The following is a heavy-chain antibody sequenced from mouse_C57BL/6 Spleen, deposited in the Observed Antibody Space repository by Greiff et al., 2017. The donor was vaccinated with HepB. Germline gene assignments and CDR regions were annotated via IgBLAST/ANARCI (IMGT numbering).Heavy chain of an antibody. J-gene: IGHJ1*03. D-gene: IGHD1-1*01. V-gene: IGHV5-16*01. CDR1: GFTFSDYY. CDR2: INYDGSST. CDR3: ARGGDYYGSSYGGYFDV. Sequence: EVQLVESEGGLVQPGSSMKLSCTASGFTFSDYYMAWVRQVPEKGLEWVANINYDGSSTYYLDSLKSRFIISRDNAKNILYLQMSSLKSEDTATYYCARGGDYYGSSYGGYFDVWGTGTTVTVSS.